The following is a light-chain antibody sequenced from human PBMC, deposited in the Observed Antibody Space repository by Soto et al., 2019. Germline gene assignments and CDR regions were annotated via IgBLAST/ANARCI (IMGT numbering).Light chain of an antibody. CDR3: SSYTNINTRACV. Sequence: QSVLTQPASVSGSPGQSITISCTGTSGDIGSYNRVSWYQQLPGKAPKLIIYEVTDRPSGVSNRFSGSKSGNTASLTISGLQAEDEAVYYCSSYTNINTRACVFGTGTKVTVL. V-gene: IGLV2-14*01. CDR2: EVT. J-gene: IGLJ1*01. CDR1: SGDIGSYNR.